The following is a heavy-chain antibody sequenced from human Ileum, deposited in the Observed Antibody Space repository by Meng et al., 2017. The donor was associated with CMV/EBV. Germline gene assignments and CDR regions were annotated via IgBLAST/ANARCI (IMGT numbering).Heavy chain of an antibody. CDR3: AREVVVPAAANWFDP. CDR2: IYYSGST. V-gene: IGHV4-39*07. CDR1: GGSISSSSYY. D-gene: IGHD2-2*01. Sequence: GGSISSSSYYWGWIRQPPGRGLEWIVSIYYSGSTYYNPSLKSRVTISVDTSKNQFSLKLSSVTAADTAVYYCAREVVVPAAANWFDPWGQGTLVTVSS. J-gene: IGHJ5*02.